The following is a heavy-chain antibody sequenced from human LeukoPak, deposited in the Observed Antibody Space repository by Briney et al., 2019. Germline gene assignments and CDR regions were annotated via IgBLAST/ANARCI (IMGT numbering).Heavy chain of an antibody. CDR2: ISWNSGSI. Sequence: GGSLRLSCAASGFTFDDYAMHWVRQAPGKGLEWVSGISWNSGSIGYADSVKGRFTISRDNAKNSLYLQMNSLRAEDTALYYCAKDTYYYDSSGYLNWGQGTLVTVSS. CDR3: AKDTYYYDSSGYLN. J-gene: IGHJ4*02. CDR1: GFTFDDYA. V-gene: IGHV3-9*01. D-gene: IGHD3-22*01.